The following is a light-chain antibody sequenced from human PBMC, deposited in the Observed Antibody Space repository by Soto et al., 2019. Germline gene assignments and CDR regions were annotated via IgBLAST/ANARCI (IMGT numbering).Light chain of an antibody. CDR3: QQTYSTPRT. CDR1: QSISNY. Sequence: DIQMTQSPSSLSASVEDRVTITCRASQSISNYLNWYQQKPGKAPKLLIYAASSLQSGVVSRFSGSGSGTDFTLTIRSLQPEDFATYYCQQTYSTPRTFGQGTKVDIK. V-gene: IGKV1-39*01. J-gene: IGKJ1*01. CDR2: AAS.